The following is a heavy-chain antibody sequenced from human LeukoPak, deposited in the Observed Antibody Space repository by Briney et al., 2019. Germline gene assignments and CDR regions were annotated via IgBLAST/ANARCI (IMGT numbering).Heavy chain of an antibody. V-gene: IGHV3-33*01. Sequence: GSLRLSCAASGFTFSSYGMHWVRQAPGKGLEWVAVIWYDGSNKYYADSVKGRFTISRDNSKNTLYLQMNSLRAEDTAVYYCARARYGSGSYHLDYWGQGTLVTVSS. CDR2: IWYDGSNK. D-gene: IGHD3-10*01. CDR1: GFTFSSYG. J-gene: IGHJ4*02. CDR3: ARARYGSGSYHLDY.